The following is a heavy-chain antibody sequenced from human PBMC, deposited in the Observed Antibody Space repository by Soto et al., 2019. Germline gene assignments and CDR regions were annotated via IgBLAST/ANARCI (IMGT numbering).Heavy chain of an antibody. CDR1: GFTFSSYA. CDR3: AKDPTMVRGVIT. CDR2: ISGSGGST. V-gene: IGHV3-23*01. J-gene: IGHJ5*02. Sequence: PGGSLRLSCAASGFTFSSYAMSWVRQAPGKGLEWVSAISGSGGSTYYADSVKGRFTISRDDSKNTLYLQMNSLRAEDTAVYYCAKDPTMVRGVITWGQGTLVTVSS. D-gene: IGHD3-10*01.